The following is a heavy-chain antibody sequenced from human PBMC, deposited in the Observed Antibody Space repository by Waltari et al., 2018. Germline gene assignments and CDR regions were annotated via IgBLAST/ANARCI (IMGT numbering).Heavy chain of an antibody. Sequence: NLWIVSRQSPQRGREWIGQVLSTGKTNYSPSFASRVTMSLDASNNQFSLKVTSATAADTAVYYCARDRGRGLYLDVWGPGTLVTVSP. V-gene: IGHV4-4*02. CDR3: ARDRGRGLYLDV. CDR2: VLSTGKT. D-gene: IGHD2-15*01. J-gene: IGHJ4*02. CDR1: NL.